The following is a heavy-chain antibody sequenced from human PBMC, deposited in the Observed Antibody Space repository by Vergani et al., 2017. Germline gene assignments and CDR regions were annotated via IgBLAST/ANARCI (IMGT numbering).Heavy chain of an antibody. Sequence: QVQLHQSGPGLVKPSQTLSLTCAISGDRVSNKSAGWNWIRQSPSRGLEWLGRTYFMSKWYNDYAASVKSRMNINSDTSKNLFSLQLQSVTPEDTAVYYCAREDISLTVEGANYMDICVKGTTVTVSS. D-gene: IGHD3-22*01. V-gene: IGHV6-1*01. CDR1: GDRVSNKSAG. CDR2: TYFMSKWYN. J-gene: IGHJ6*03. CDR3: AREDISLTVEGANYMDI.